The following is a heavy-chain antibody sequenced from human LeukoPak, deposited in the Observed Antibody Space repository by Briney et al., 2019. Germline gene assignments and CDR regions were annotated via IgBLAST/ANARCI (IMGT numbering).Heavy chain of an antibody. Sequence: SETLSLTCTVSGGSISSSSDYWAWIRQPPGKGLEWIGSIYYSGSTNYNSSLKSRVTISVDTSKNQFSLKLSSVTAADTAVYYCARDHSSGWKNWFDPWGQGTLVTVSS. CDR2: IYYSGST. D-gene: IGHD6-19*01. CDR1: GGSISSSSDY. CDR3: ARDHSSGWKNWFDP. J-gene: IGHJ5*02. V-gene: IGHV4-39*07.